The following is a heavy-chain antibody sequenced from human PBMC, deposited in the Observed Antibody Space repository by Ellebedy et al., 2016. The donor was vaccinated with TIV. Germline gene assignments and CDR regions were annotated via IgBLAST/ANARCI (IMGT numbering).Heavy chain of an antibody. V-gene: IGHV3-66*01. CDR2: IFSGGST. Sequence: GESLKISCAAPGFTVSSNYMSWVRQAPGKGLEWVSVIFSGGSTYYADSVKGRFTISRDNSKNTLYLQMNSLRAGDTAVYYCARDGYSRSYYYFDYWGQGTLVTVSS. D-gene: IGHD1-26*01. CDR3: ARDGYSRSYYYFDY. CDR1: GFTVSSNY. J-gene: IGHJ4*02.